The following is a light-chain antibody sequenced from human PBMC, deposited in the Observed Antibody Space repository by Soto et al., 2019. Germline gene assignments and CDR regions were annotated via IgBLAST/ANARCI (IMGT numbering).Light chain of an antibody. J-gene: IGLJ2*01. CDR1: SSDVGNYNY. Sequence: QSALTQTRSVSGSPGQSVTISCTGSSSDVGNYNYVSWYQQHPGKAPKLIIYDVSKRPSGVPDRFSGSKSGNTASLTISGLQAEDEADYYCCSYAGSYTLVFGGGTKLTVL. CDR3: CSYAGSYTLV. CDR2: DVS. V-gene: IGLV2-11*01.